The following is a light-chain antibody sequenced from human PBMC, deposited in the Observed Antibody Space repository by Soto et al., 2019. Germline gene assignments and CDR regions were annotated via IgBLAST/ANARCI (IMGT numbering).Light chain of an antibody. CDR1: QSLSSNS. J-gene: IGKJ4*01. CDR3: QQYGGSTRF. V-gene: IGKV3-20*01. CDR2: GTS. Sequence: EIVLTHSPVTLSVSPGERATLSCRASQSLSSNSLAWYQQKPGQAPRLLIFGTSRRATAIPDRFSGSGSGTDFTLTISRLEPEDFAVYYCQQYGGSTRFFGGGTKVDIK.